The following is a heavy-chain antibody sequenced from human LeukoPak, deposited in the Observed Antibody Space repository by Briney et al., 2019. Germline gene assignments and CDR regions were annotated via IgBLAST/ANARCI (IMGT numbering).Heavy chain of an antibody. Sequence: GGSLRLSCAASGFTFSSYWMSWVRQAPGKGLEWVANIKQDGSEKYYVDSVKGRFTISRDNAKNSLYLQMNSLRAEDTAVYYCARDYHYYYDSSGYYFFDYWGQGTLVTVSS. CDR3: ARDYHYYYDSSGYYFFDY. CDR2: IKQDGSEK. D-gene: IGHD3-22*01. CDR1: GFTFSSYW. V-gene: IGHV3-7*01. J-gene: IGHJ4*02.